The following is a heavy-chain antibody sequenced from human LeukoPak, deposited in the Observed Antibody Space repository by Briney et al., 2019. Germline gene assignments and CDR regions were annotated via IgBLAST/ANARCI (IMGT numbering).Heavy chain of an antibody. Sequence: GGSLRLSCAASGFTVSSNYMTWVRQAPGKGLEWVSVILSGGSTYYADSVKGRFTISRDNSKNTLYLQMNSLRAEDTAVYYCAGSTSGSYPDYWGQGTLVTVSS. D-gene: IGHD1-26*01. CDR1: GFTVSSNY. V-gene: IGHV3-53*01. CDR3: AGSTSGSYPDY. J-gene: IGHJ4*02. CDR2: ILSGGST.